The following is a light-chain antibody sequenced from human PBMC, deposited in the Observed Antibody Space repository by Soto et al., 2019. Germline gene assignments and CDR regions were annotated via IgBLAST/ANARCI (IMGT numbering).Light chain of an antibody. CDR1: PSVSST. J-gene: IGKJ1*01. CDR3: QQRSNWAWT. Sequence: EIVLTQSPATLSLSPGEKATLSCRAIPSVSSTLAWYQQKPGQAPSLLMFDASIRSTGIPARFSGTGSETGFGRTIPCVEPEDFAGYYCQQRSNWAWTFGRGTKVEIK. CDR2: DAS. V-gene: IGKV3-11*01.